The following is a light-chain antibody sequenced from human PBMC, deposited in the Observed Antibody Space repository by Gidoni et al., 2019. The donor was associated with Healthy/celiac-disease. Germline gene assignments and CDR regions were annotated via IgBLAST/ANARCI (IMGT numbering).Light chain of an antibody. CDR3: QLLNT. J-gene: IGKJ4*01. Sequence: DIQMTQSPSTLSASVGDRVTITCRASQSISSWLAWYQQKPGKATKLLIYYASSLESGVPSRFSGSGSGTEFTLTISSLQPDDFATYCCQLLNTFGGGTKVEIK. CDR2: YAS. CDR1: QSISSW. V-gene: IGKV1-5*01.